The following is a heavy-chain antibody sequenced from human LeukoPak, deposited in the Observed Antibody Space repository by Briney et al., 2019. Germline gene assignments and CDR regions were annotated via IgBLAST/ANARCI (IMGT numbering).Heavy chain of an antibody. Sequence: SVKVSCKASGSTFSSYAISWVRQAPGQGLEWMGGIIPIFGTANYAQKFQGRVTITADKSTSTAYMELSSLRSEDTAVYYCARGGQVGIAARPGQYYYYMDVWGKGTTVTVSS. CDR2: IIPIFGTA. J-gene: IGHJ6*03. V-gene: IGHV1-69*06. CDR3: ARGGQVGIAARPGQYYYYMDV. CDR1: GSTFSSYA. D-gene: IGHD6-6*01.